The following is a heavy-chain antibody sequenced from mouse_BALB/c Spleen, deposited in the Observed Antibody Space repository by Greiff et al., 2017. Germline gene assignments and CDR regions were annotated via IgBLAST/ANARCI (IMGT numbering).Heavy chain of an antibody. CDR2: ISSGGGST. Sequence: EVNVVESGGGLVKPGGSLKLSCAASGFAFSSYDMSWVRQTPEKRLEWVAYISSGGGSTYYPDTVKGRFTISRDNAKNTLYLQMSSLKSEDTAMYYCARGLRPRYYYAMDYWGQGTSVTVSS. CDR1: GFAFSSYD. CDR3: ARGLRPRYYYAMDY. J-gene: IGHJ4*01. D-gene: IGHD1-2*01. V-gene: IGHV5-12-1*01.